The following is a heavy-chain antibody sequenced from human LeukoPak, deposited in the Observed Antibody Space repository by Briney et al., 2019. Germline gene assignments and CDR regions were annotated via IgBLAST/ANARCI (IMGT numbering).Heavy chain of an antibody. CDR3: TLVQVAGVFDY. V-gene: IGHV3-7*03. Sequence: GGSLRLSCAASGFSFSSSWMNWVRQAPGKGLEGVANIKQDGSDKYYVDSVKGRFTISRDNARNSLYLQMNSLRAEDTAVYYCTLVQVAGVFDYWGQGTLVTVSS. CDR1: GFSFSSSW. CDR2: IKQDGSDK. J-gene: IGHJ4*02. D-gene: IGHD6-19*01.